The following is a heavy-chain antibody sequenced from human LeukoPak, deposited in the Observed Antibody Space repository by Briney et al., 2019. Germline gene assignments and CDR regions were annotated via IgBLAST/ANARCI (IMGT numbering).Heavy chain of an antibody. V-gene: IGHV3-30*04. J-gene: IGHJ4*02. CDR3: AREYSSSSGGPYFDY. CDR1: GFTFSSYA. Sequence: GGSLRLSCAASGFTFSSYAMHWVRQAPGKGLEWVAVISYDGSNKYYADSVKGRFTISRDNSKNTLYLQMNSLRAEDTAVYYCAREYSSSSGGPYFDYWGQGTLVTVSS. CDR2: ISYDGSNK. D-gene: IGHD6-6*01.